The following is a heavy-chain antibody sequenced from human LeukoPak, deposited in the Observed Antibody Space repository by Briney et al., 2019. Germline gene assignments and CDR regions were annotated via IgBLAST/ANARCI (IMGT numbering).Heavy chain of an antibody. CDR1: GFTFSSCS. CDR3: ASSGWSSRHDY. D-gene: IGHD6-19*01. J-gene: IGHJ4*02. CDR2: ISTSSSYI. Sequence: GGSLTLSCAASGFTFSSCSMNWVRQAPGKGLEWVSSISTSSSYIYYADSVKGRFTISSDSAKNSLYLQMNSLRAEDTAVYYCASSGWSSRHDYWGQGTLVTVSS. V-gene: IGHV3-21*01.